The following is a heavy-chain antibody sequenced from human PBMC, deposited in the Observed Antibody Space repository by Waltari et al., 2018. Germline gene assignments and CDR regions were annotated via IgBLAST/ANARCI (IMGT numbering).Heavy chain of an antibody. J-gene: IGHJ4*02. Sequence: QVQLVESGGGVVQPGRSLRLSCAASGFTFSSYAMHWVRQAPGKGLEWVAVISYDGSNKYYADSVKGRFTISRVNSKNTLYLQMNSLRAEDTAVYYCARDIVVVGPGPFDYWGQGTLVTVSS. V-gene: IGHV3-30-3*01. CDR2: ISYDGSNK. CDR3: ARDIVVVGPGPFDY. D-gene: IGHD2-21*01. CDR1: GFTFSSYA.